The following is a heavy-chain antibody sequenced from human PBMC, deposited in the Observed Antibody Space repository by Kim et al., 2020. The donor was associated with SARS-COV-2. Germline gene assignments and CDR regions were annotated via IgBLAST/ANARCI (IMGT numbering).Heavy chain of an antibody. J-gene: IGHJ6*03. Sequence: GGSLRLSCAASGFTFSSYGMHWVRQAPGKGLEWVAVISYDGSNKHYADSVKGRFTISRDNSKNTLYLQMNSLRAEDTAVYYCAKERNTGYSSGWTYYDY. CDR2: ISYDGSNK. CDR1: GFTFSSYG. CDR3: AKERNTGYSSGWTYYDY. V-gene: IGHV3-30*18. D-gene: IGHD6-19*01.